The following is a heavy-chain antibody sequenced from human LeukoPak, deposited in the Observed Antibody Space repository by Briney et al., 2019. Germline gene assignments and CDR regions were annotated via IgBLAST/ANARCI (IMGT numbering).Heavy chain of an antibody. Sequence: GGSLRLSCAASGFTFSSYSMNWVRQAPGKGLEWVSSISSSSSYIYYADSVKGRFTISRDNAKNSLYLQMNSLRAEDTAVYYCARSHCSSTSCYTPGGQGTLVPVSS. CDR2: ISSSSSYI. D-gene: IGHD2-2*02. CDR3: ARSHCSSTSCYTP. CDR1: GFTFSSYS. V-gene: IGHV3-21*01. J-gene: IGHJ5*02.